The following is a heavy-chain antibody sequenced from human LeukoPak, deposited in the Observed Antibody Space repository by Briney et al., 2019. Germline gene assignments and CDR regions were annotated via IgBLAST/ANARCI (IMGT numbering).Heavy chain of an antibody. CDR1: GYTFTAQY. D-gene: IGHD3-22*01. V-gene: IGHV1-2*02. Sequence: ASVKVSCKASGYTFTAQYMHWLRQAPGQGLEWMGWINPNNGDTKYAQSFLGRVTMTRDTSTTTAYMELSRLRSDDTAVYYCARDSVYYYDSSGYYYVYDYWGQGTQVTVSS. J-gene: IGHJ4*02. CDR3: ARDSVYYYDSSGYYYVYDY. CDR2: INPNNGDT.